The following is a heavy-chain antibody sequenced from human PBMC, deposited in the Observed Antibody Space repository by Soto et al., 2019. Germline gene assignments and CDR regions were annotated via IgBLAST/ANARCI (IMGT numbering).Heavy chain of an antibody. CDR1: GFTFINYA. V-gene: IGHV3-23*01. CDR3: AKYLGYSGYDLGSNFDY. Sequence: GGSLRLSCVASGFTFINYAMSWVRQAPGKGLEWVSAISGSGGSTYYADSVKGRFTISRDNSKNTLTLQMNSLRAEDTAVYYCAKYLGYSGYDLGSNFDYWGQGTLVTVSS. CDR2: ISGSGGST. D-gene: IGHD5-12*01. J-gene: IGHJ4*02.